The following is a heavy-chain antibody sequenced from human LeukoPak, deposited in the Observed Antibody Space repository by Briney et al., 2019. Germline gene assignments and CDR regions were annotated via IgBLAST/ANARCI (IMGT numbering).Heavy chain of an antibody. CDR3: ASDDILTGSTVDY. CDR2: IYYSGST. Sequence: PSETLLLTCTVSGGSIGSYYWSWIRQPPGKGLEWIGYIYYSGSTNYNPPLKSRVTISVDTSKNQFSLKLSSVTAADTAVYYCASDDILTGSTVDYWGQGTLVTVSS. CDR1: GGSIGSYY. D-gene: IGHD3-9*01. V-gene: IGHV4-59*08. J-gene: IGHJ4*02.